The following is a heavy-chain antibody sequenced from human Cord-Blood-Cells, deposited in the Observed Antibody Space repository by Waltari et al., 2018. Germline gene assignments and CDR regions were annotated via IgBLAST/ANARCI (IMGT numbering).Heavy chain of an antibody. V-gene: IGHV1-69*12. CDR2: MIPSFGTA. CDR3: ATYSEGYCSSTSCYDY. J-gene: IGHJ4*02. Sequence: QVQLVQSGAEVKKPGSSVKVSCKASGGTFSSYAISWVRQAPGQGLEWMGGMIPSFGTANYAQKFQGRVTITADESTSTAYMELSSLRSEDTAVYYCATYSEGYCSSTSCYDYWGQGTLVTVSS. D-gene: IGHD2-2*01. CDR1: GGTFSSYA.